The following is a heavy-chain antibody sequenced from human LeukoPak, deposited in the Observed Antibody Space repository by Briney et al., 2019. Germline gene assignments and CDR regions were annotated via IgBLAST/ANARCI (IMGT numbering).Heavy chain of an antibody. V-gene: IGHV4-61*02. J-gene: IGHJ6*03. CDR3: ARWDYYYYYMDV. CDR1: GGSISSGSYY. CDR2: IYTSGST. Sequence: SETLSLTCTVSGGSISSGSYYWSWIRHPAGEGLEWIGRIYTSGSTNYNPPLKSRVTISVATSKNQFSLKLSSVTAADTAVYYCARWDYYYYYMDVWGKGTTVTVSS.